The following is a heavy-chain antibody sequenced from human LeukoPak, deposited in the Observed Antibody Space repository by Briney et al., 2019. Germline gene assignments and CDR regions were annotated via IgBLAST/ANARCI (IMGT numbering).Heavy chain of an antibody. CDR1: GGTFSSYA. Sequence: ASVKVSCKASGGTFSSYAISWVRQAPGQGLDWMGGIIPISGTPNYAQSFQGRVTITTDESTSTAYMELRSLTSEDTAVYYCASHGSPKLIATSGHPPLGWFDPWGQGTLVTVSS. D-gene: IGHD6-13*01. CDR2: IIPISGTP. V-gene: IGHV1-69*05. J-gene: IGHJ5*02. CDR3: ASHGSPKLIATSGHPPLGWFDP.